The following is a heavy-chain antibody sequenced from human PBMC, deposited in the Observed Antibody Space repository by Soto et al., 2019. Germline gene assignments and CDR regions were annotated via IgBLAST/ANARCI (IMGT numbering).Heavy chain of an antibody. D-gene: IGHD3-16*01. V-gene: IGHV4-4*02. J-gene: IGHJ2*01. CDR1: SGSISSGSW. CDR3: ARYRGGRQGYFDL. Sequence: QVQLQESGPGLVKPSGTLSLTCTVSSGSISSGSWWSWVRQPPGKRLEWIGEIYHGGSTHYNPSLKSRVDISQDKSKNQFSLSLSSVTAADTAVYYCARYRGGRQGYFDLWGRGTLVTVSS. CDR2: IYHGGST.